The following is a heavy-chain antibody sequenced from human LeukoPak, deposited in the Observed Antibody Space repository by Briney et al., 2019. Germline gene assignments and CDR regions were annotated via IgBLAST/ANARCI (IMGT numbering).Heavy chain of an antibody. CDR2: ISYDGSNK. V-gene: IGHV3-30-3*01. J-gene: IGHJ5*02. D-gene: IGHD3-10*01. CDR3: ARVWYYGFFDP. Sequence: GGSLRLSCAASGFTFSSYAMHWVRQAPGKGLEWVAVISYDGSNKYYADSVKGRFTISRDNSKNTLYLQMNSLRAEDTAVYYCARVWYYGFFDPWGQGTLVTVSS. CDR1: GFTFSSYA.